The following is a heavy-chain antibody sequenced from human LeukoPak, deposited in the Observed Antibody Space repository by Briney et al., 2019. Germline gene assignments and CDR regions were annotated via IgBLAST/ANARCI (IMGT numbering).Heavy chain of an antibody. CDR1: GYTFTGYY. J-gene: IGHJ4*02. V-gene: IGHV1-2*02. D-gene: IGHD2-2*01. Sequence: ASVKVSCKASGYTFTGYYMHWVRQAPGQGLEWMGWINPNSGGTDYAQKFQGRVTMTRDTSISTAYLQWSSLKASDTAMYYCARHRRSSTSPPSNYFDYWGQGTLVTVSS. CDR3: ARHRRSSTSPPSNYFDY. CDR2: INPNSGGT.